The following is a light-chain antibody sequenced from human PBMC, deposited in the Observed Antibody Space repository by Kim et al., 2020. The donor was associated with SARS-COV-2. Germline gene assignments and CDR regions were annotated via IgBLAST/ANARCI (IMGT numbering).Light chain of an antibody. CDR3: QQYYNYPYT. CDR2: AAS. Sequence: SASTGDRVTITCRASQGISSYLAWYHQNPGKAPKLLIYAASTLKSGVPSRFSGSGSGTDFTRTISCLPSEDFATHYSQQYYNYPYTFVQGTKLEI. J-gene: IGKJ2*01. V-gene: IGKV1-8*01. CDR1: QGISSY.